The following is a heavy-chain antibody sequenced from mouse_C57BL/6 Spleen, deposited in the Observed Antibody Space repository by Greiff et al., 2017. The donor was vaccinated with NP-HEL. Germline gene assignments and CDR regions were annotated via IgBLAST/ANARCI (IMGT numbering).Heavy chain of an antibody. CDR3: TRALDSSGYWYFGV. V-gene: IGHV5-9-1*02. J-gene: IGHJ1*03. CDR2: ISSGGDYI. D-gene: IGHD3-2*02. CDR1: GFTFSSYA. Sequence: EVMLVESGEGLVKPGGSLKLSCAASGFTFSSYAMSWVRQTPEKRLEWVAYISSGGDYIYYADTVKGRFTISRDNARNTLYLQMRSLKSEDTAMYYCTRALDSSGYWYFGVWGTGTTVTVSS.